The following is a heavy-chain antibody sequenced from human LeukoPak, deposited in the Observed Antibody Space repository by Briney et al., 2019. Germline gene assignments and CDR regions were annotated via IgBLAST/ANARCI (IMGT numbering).Heavy chain of an antibody. Sequence: GASVNVSCKASGGTFSSYAISWVRQAPGQGLEWMGGIIPIFGTANCAQKFQGRVTITADESTGTAYMELSSLRSEDTAVYYCARALIVVVPAASQYYYYYYGMDVWGQGTTVTVSS. CDR3: ARALIVVVPAASQYYYYYYGMDV. V-gene: IGHV1-69*13. CDR2: IIPIFGTA. CDR1: GGTFSSYA. D-gene: IGHD2-2*01. J-gene: IGHJ6*02.